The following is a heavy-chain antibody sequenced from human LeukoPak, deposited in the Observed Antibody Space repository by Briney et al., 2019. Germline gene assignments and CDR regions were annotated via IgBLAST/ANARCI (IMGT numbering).Heavy chain of an antibody. J-gene: IGHJ2*01. D-gene: IGHD6-19*01. V-gene: IGHV4-59*10. CDR1: GGSFSGYY. CDR3: ARTVATLDWYFDL. Sequence: SETLSLTCAVYGGSFSGYYWSWIRQPAGKGLEWIGRFYTSGTTNYNPSLKSRVTMSIDTSKNQVSLKMRSVTAADTAVYYCARTVATLDWYFDLWGRGTLVSVSS. CDR2: FYTSGTT.